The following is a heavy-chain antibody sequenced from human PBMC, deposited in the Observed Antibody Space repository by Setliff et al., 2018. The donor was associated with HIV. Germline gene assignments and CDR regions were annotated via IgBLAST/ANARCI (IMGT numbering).Heavy chain of an antibody. J-gene: IGHJ4*02. CDR1: GGSISSGDYY. CDR3: ARGRFHRLHRPYSGSGSLGIQYFDY. D-gene: IGHD3-10*01. CDR2: VYYSGST. Sequence: SETLSLTCSVSGGSISSGDYYWSWIRQPPGKGLEWIGYVYYSGSTYYNPSLKSRVIISVDTSKNQFSLKLSSVTAADTAVYYCARGRFHRLHRPYSGSGSLGIQYFDYWGQGTLVTVSS. V-gene: IGHV4-30-4*08.